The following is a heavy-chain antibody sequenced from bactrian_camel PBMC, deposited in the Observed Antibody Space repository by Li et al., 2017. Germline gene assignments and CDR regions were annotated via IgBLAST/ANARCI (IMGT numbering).Heavy chain of an antibody. V-gene: IGHV3S40*01. J-gene: IGHJ4*01. CDR3: TISGSY. Sequence: VQLVESGGDLVQPGGSLRLSCAASGFTTSIYAMTWVRQVPGKALEWVATSGIGRSYYADSVKGRFTISQDNAKNTVYLQMNSLKSEDTGRYYCTISGSYWGQGTQVTVS. CDR1: GFTTSIYA. CDR2: TSGIGRS.